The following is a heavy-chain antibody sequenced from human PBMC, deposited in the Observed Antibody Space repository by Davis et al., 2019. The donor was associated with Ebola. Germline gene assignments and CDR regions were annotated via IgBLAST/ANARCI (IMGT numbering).Heavy chain of an antibody. D-gene: IGHD3-16*01. CDR3: ARVTASIGGY. Sequence: GESLKISCTASGFTFDDYAMTWVRQAPGKGLEWVAVISYDGSNKYYADSVKGRFTISRDNSKNTLYLQMNSLRAEDTAVYYCARVTASIGGYWGQGTLVTVSS. J-gene: IGHJ4*02. V-gene: IGHV3-30-3*01. CDR1: GFTFDDYA. CDR2: ISYDGSNK.